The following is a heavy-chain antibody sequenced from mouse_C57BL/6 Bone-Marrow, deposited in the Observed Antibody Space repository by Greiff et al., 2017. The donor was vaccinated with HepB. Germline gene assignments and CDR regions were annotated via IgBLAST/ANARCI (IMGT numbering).Heavy chain of an antibody. Sequence: VQLKESGAELVKPGASVKMSCKASGYTFTTYPIEWMKQNHGKSLEWIGNFHPYNDDTKYNEKFKGKATLTVEKSSSTVYLELSRLTSDDSAVYYCARRSAYGSSYEFAYWGQGTLVTVSA. CDR2: FHPYNDDT. D-gene: IGHD1-1*01. CDR1: GYTFTTYP. V-gene: IGHV1-47*01. J-gene: IGHJ3*01. CDR3: ARRSAYGSSYEFAY.